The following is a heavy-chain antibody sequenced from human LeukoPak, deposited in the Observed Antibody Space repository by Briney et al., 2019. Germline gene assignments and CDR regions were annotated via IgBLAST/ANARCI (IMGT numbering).Heavy chain of an antibody. D-gene: IGHD2-2*01. V-gene: IGHV4-39*07. Sequence: PSETLSLTCTVSGGSISSGGYYWSWIRQPPGKGLEWIGEINHSGSTNYNPSLKSRVTISVDTSKNQFSLKLSSVTAADTAVYYCARRGGSTSCYYWCGFDPWGQGTLVTVSS. CDR1: GGSISSGGYY. J-gene: IGHJ5*02. CDR2: INHSGST. CDR3: ARRGGSTSCYYWCGFDP.